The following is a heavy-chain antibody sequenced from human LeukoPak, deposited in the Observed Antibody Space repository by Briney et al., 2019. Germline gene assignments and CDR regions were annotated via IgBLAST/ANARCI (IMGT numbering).Heavy chain of an antibody. V-gene: IGHV4-30-2*01. CDR2: IYHSGST. CDR1: GGSISGGCYS. D-gene: IGHD2-15*01. CDR3: ARGGWWQAYFDY. J-gene: IGHJ4*02. Sequence: SQTLSLTCALSGGSISGGCYSCSWIRQPPGKGLEWIGYIYHSGSTYYNPSLKSRVTISLDRSKNQCSLKLSSVTAADTAVYYCARGGWWQAYFDYWGQGTMVTVSS.